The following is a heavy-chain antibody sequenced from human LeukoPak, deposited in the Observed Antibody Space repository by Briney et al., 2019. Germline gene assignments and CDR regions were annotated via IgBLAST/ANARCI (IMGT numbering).Heavy chain of an antibody. D-gene: IGHD3-16*01. CDR2: INHNGNVN. CDR3: ARGGGLDI. V-gene: IGHV3-7*03. Sequence: GGSLRLSCAASGFTFSSYWMNWARQAPGKGLKWVASINHNGNVNYYVDSVKGRFTISRDNAKNSLYLQMSNLRAEDTAVYFCARGGGLDIWGQGATVTVSS. J-gene: IGHJ6*02. CDR1: GFTFSSYW.